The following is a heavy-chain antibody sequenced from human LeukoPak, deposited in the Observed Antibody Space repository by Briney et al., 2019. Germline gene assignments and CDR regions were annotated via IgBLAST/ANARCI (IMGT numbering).Heavy chain of an antibody. J-gene: IGHJ4*02. V-gene: IGHV3-20*04. Sequence: GGSLRLSCAASGFTFDDYGMSWVRQAPGKGLEWVSGINWNGGSTGYADSVKGRFTISRDNAKNSLYLQMNSLGAEDTALYYCARVGSSWAFDYWGQGTLVTVSS. CDR3: ARVGSSWAFDY. CDR1: GFTFDDYG. CDR2: INWNGGST. D-gene: IGHD6-6*01.